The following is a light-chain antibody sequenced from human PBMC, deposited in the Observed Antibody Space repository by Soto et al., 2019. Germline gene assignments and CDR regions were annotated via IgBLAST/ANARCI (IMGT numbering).Light chain of an antibody. J-gene: IGKJ1*01. Sequence: EIVLTQSPGTLSLSPGERATLSCRASQSVSNNYLAWYQQKPGQAPRLLIYGASSRDTGIPDRFSGSGSGTDFTLTISRLEPEDFAVYYCQLYGGSPKTFGQGTKVDIK. CDR2: GAS. CDR1: QSVSNNY. V-gene: IGKV3-20*01. CDR3: QLYGGSPKT.